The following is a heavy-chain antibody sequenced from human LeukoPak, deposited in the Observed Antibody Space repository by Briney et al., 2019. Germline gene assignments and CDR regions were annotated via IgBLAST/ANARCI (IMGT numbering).Heavy chain of an antibody. V-gene: IGHV3-72*01. Sequence: GGSLRLSCAASGFTFSDHYMDWVRQAPGKGLEWVGRTRNKANSYTTEYAASVKGRFTISRDDSKNSLYLQMNSLKTEDTAVYYCATAHYYGSGIDYWGRGTLVTVSS. J-gene: IGHJ4*02. CDR3: ATAHYYGSGIDY. D-gene: IGHD3-10*01. CDR1: GFTFSDHY. CDR2: TRNKANSYTT.